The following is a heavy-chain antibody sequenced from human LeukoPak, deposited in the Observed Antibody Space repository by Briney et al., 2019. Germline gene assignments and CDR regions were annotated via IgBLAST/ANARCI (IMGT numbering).Heavy chain of an antibody. Sequence: SVKVSCKASGGTFSSYAISWVRQAPRQGLEWMGGIIPIFGTANYAQKFQGRVTITTDESTSTAYMELSSLRSEDTAVYYCARALQRRWLQRYYFDYWGQGTLVTVSS. J-gene: IGHJ4*02. CDR1: GGTFSSYA. V-gene: IGHV1-69*05. D-gene: IGHD5-24*01. CDR2: IIPIFGTA. CDR3: ARALQRRWLQRYYFDY.